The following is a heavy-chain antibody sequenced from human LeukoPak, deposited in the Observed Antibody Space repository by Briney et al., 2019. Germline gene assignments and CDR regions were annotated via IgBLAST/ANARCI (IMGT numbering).Heavy chain of an antibody. V-gene: IGHV4-34*01. CDR2: INHSGST. D-gene: IGHD3-10*01. CDR1: GGSFSRYY. Sequence: SETLSLTCAVYGGSFSRYYWSWIRQPPGKGLEWIGEINHSGSTNYNPSLKSRVTISVDTSKNQFSLKLSSVTAADTAVHYCARGRYYYGSGSYYNGGPNWFDPWGQGTLVTVSS. J-gene: IGHJ5*02. CDR3: ARGRYYYGSGSYYNGGPNWFDP.